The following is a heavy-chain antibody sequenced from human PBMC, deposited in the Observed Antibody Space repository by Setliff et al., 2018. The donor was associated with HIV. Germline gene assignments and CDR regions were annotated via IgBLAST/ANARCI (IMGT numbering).Heavy chain of an antibody. CDR3: ARPRIEGGQLVDY. Sequence: GASVMVSCKASGYTFTSYGISWVRQAPGQGLEWMGWISAYNGNTNYAQKLQGRVTMTTDTSTSTAYTELRSLRSDDTAVYYCARPRIEGGQLVDYWGQGTLVTISS. CDR1: GYTFTSYG. J-gene: IGHJ4*02. V-gene: IGHV1-18*01. CDR2: ISAYNGNT. D-gene: IGHD6-13*01.